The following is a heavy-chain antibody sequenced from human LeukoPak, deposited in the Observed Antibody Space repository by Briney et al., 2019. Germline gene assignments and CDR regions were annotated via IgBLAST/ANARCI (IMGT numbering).Heavy chain of an antibody. Sequence: PSETLSLTCTVSGGSISSYYWSWIRQHPGKGLEWIGYIYYSGSTYYNPSLKSRVTISVDTSKNQFSLKLSSVTAADTAVYYCARDHGDGYNYNFDYWGQGTLVTVSS. CDR3: ARDHGDGYNYNFDY. CDR2: IYYSGST. CDR1: GGSISSYY. J-gene: IGHJ4*02. V-gene: IGHV4-59*06. D-gene: IGHD5-24*01.